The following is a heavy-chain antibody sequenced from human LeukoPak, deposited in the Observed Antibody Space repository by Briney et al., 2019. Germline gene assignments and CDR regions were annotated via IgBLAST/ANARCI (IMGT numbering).Heavy chain of an antibody. CDR1: GFTFTSYV. J-gene: IGHJ5*02. Sequence: GGSLRLSCAASGFTFTSYVMNWVRQPPGKGLEWISYIGTRGTTVYYADSVKGRFTISRDNAKNSLYLQMNSLRDEDTAIYYCARGRGSSWGQGTLVTVSS. CDR2: IGTRGTTV. D-gene: IGHD2-21*01. CDR3: ARGRGSS. V-gene: IGHV3-48*02.